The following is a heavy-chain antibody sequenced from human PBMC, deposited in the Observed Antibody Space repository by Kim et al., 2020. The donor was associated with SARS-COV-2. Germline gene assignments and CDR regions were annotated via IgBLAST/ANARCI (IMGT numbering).Heavy chain of an antibody. V-gene: IGHV1-69*04. CDR1: GGTFSSYA. D-gene: IGHD2-2*01. Sequence: SVKVSCKASGGTFSSYAISWVRQAPGQGLEWMGRIIPILGIANYAQKFQGRVTITADKSTSTAYMELSSLRSEDTAVYYCAREGRGTSHGPSCFGLCYYGMDVWGQGTTVTVSS. J-gene: IGHJ6*02. CDR3: AREGRGTSHGPSCFGLCYYGMDV. CDR2: IIPILGIA.